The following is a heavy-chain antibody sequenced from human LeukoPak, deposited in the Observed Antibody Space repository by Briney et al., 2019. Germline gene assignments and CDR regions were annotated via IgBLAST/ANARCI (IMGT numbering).Heavy chain of an antibody. CDR3: ASRVSDYGSGSFESDAFDI. CDR1: GYTFTSYG. Sequence: VASVKVSCKASGYTFTSYGISWVRQAPGQGLEWMGWISAYNGNTNYAQKLQGRVTMTTDTSTSTAYMELRSLRSDDTAAYYCASRVSDYGSGSFESDAFDIWGQGTMVTVSS. V-gene: IGHV1-18*01. J-gene: IGHJ3*02. D-gene: IGHD3-10*01. CDR2: ISAYNGNT.